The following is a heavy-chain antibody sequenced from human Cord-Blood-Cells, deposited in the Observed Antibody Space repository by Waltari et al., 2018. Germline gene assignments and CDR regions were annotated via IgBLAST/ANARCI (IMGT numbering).Heavy chain of an antibody. Sequence: EVQLVESGGGLVQPGGSLRLSCAASGFTFSAHYMAWVRQAPGKGLEWVGRTRNKANSYTTEYAASVKGRFTISRDDSKNSLYLQMNSLKTEDTAVYYCARVGWFDPWGQGTLVTVSS. CDR3: ARVGWFDP. CDR2: TRNKANSYTT. V-gene: IGHV3-72*01. J-gene: IGHJ5*02. CDR1: GFTFSAHY.